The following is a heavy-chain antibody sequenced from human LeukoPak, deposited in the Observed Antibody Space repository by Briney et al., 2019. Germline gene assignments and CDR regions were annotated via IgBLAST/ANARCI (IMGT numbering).Heavy chain of an antibody. CDR3: ARSHPFDH. V-gene: IGHV4-31*03. J-gene: IGHJ5*02. CDR2: IYYSGGT. CDR1: GTSIGSGRHY. Sequence: SQTLSLTCTVSGTSIGSGRHYWSWLRQHPGKGLEWIGYIYYSGGTYTTPSLKSRVTMSVDTSKNQFSLKLNSVTAADTAVYYCARSHPFDHWGQGTLSSSPQ.